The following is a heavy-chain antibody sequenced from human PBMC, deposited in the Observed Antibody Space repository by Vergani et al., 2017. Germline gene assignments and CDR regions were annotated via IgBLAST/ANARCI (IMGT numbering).Heavy chain of an antibody. J-gene: IGHJ5*02. CDR3: ARGAFYYDSNGGWFDP. CDR1: GFSISSGYY. CDR2: IYHSGST. Sequence: QVQLQESGPGLVKPSETLSLTCTVSGFSISSGYYWGWIRQPPGKGLEWIGSIYHSGSTYYNPSLKSRVTISVDTSKNQFSRKLSSVTAADTAVYYCARGAFYYDSNGGWFDPWGQGTLVTVSS. V-gene: IGHV4-38-2*02. D-gene: IGHD3-22*01.